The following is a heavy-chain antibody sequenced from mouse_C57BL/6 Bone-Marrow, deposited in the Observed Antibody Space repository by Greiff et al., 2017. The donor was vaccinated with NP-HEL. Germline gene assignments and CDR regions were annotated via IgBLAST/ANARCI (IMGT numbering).Heavy chain of an antibody. J-gene: IGHJ2*01. CDR1: GFNIKNTY. CDR2: IDPANGNT. V-gene: IGHV14-3*01. CDR3: AADSSGSSYYFDY. D-gene: IGHD3-2*02. Sequence: VHVKQSVAELVRPGASVKLSCTASGFNIKNTYMHWVKQRPEQGLEWIGRIDPANGNTKYAPKFQGKATITADTSSNTAYLQLSSLTSEDTAIYYCAADSSGSSYYFDYWGQGTTLTVSS.